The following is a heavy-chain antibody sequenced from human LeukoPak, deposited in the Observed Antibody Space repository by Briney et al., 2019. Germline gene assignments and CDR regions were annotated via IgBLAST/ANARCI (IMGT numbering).Heavy chain of an antibody. J-gene: IGHJ5*02. CDR3: ARVLKPGNWFDP. D-gene: IGHD2-8*02. Sequence: WIGRIYTSGSTNYNPSLKSRVTMSVDTSKNQFSLKLSSVTAADTAVYYCARVLKPGNWFDPWGQGTLVTVSS. CDR2: IYTSGST. V-gene: IGHV4-4*07.